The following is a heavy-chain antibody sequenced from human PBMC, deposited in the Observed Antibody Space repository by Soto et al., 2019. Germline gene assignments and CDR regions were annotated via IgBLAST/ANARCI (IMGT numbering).Heavy chain of an antibody. J-gene: IGHJ6*02. CDR1: GGSISSGGYY. CDR2: IYYSGST. CDR3: ARAESSSWPAGGYYGMDV. Sequence: SETLSLTCTDSGGSISSGGYYWSWIRQHPGKGLEWIGYIYYSGSTYYNPSLKSRVTISVDTSKNQFSLKLSSVTAADTAVYYCARAESSSWPAGGYYGMDVWGQGTTVTVSS. D-gene: IGHD6-13*01. V-gene: IGHV4-31*03.